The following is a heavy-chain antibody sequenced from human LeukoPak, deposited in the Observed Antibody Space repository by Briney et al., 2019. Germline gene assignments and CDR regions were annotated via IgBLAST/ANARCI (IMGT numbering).Heavy chain of an antibody. CDR3: ARSRLGSGRYYYYGVDV. V-gene: IGHV4-59*01. CDR1: GDSTTSDY. D-gene: IGHD3-10*01. J-gene: IGHJ6*02. CDR2: IHNSGST. Sequence: SETLSLTCTVSGDSTTSDYWSWIRQPPGKGLEWIGHIHNSGSTKYNPSLKSRVSLSVDTSKNQFSLRLSTVTAADTAVYYCARSRLGSGRYYYYGVDVWGQGTTVTVSS.